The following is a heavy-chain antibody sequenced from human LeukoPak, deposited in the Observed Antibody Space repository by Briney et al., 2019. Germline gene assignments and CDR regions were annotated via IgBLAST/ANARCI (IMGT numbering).Heavy chain of an antibody. CDR3: AKWGASRELDY. V-gene: IGHV3-23*01. J-gene: IGHJ4*02. Sequence: PGGSLRLSXAASGFTFSSYAMSWVRQSPGKGLEWISAISGSGGSTYYADSVKGRFAISRDNSKNTLYLQMNSLRAEDTAVYYCAKWGASRELDYWGQGTLVTVSS. CDR1: GFTFSSYA. D-gene: IGHD1-26*01. CDR2: ISGSGGST.